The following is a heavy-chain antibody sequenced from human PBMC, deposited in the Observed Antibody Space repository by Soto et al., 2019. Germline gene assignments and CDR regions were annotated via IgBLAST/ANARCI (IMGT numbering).Heavy chain of an antibody. CDR1: GVSISSTTYY. Sequence: SETLSLTCIVSGVSISSTTYYWGWIRQTPGKGLEWIGSIYYSGNTYYNPSLKSRVTISLDTSKNQSSLKLSSVIAADTSVYYCARHGAATDEYYDLIAVSAQRTTVTGSS. D-gene: IGHD2-15*01. CDR2: IYYSGNT. V-gene: IGHV4-39*01. J-gene: IGHJ6*02. CDR3: ARHGAATDEYYDLIAV.